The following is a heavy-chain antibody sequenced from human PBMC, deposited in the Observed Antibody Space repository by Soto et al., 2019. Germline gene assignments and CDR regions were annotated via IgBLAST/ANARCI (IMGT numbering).Heavy chain of an antibody. Sequence: GASVKVSCKASGYTFTSYGISCVRQAPGQVLEWTGWISAYNGNTNYAQKLQGRVTMTTDTSTSTAYMELRSMRSDDTAVYYCARDPRDNTIFGVVKLYYYYGMDVWGQGTTVTVSS. CDR2: ISAYNGNT. J-gene: IGHJ6*02. CDR3: ARDPRDNTIFGVVKLYYYYGMDV. D-gene: IGHD3-3*01. V-gene: IGHV1-18*01. CDR1: GYTFTSYG.